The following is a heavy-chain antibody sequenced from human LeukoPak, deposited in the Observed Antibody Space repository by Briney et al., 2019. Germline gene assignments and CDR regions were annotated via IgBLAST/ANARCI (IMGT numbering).Heavy chain of an antibody. D-gene: IGHD2-15*01. J-gene: IGHJ3*02. CDR1: GFTFSSYT. Sequence: PGGSLTLSCAASGFTFSSYTMNWVRQAPGKGLEWVSSINSSSSYIYYADSVKGRFTISRDNAKNSLYLQMNSLRAEDTAVYYCARVYCSGGSCYRGDDAFDIWGQGTMVTVSS. V-gene: IGHV3-21*01. CDR2: INSSSSYI. CDR3: ARVYCSGGSCYRGDDAFDI.